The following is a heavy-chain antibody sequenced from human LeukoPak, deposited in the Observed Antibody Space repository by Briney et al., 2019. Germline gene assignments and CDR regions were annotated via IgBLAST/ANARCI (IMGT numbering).Heavy chain of an antibody. CDR2: ISSSSSYI. CDR1: GFTFSSYS. J-gene: IGHJ5*02. V-gene: IGHV3-21*01. CDR3: ARALTTAADWFDP. Sequence: PGGSLRLSCAASGFTFSSYSMNWVRQAPGKGLEWVPSISSSSSYIYYADSVKGRFTISRDNAKNSLYLQMNSLRAEDTAVYYCARALTTAADWFDPWGQGTLVTVSS. D-gene: IGHD4-17*01.